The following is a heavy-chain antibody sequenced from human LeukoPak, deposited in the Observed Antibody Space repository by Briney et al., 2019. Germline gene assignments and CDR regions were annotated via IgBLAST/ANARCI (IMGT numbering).Heavy chain of an antibody. J-gene: IGHJ6*02. Sequence: ASVKVSCKASGYTFTSYDINWVRQATGQGLEWMGWMNPNSGNTGYAQKFQGRVTMTRNTSISTAYMELSSLRSEDTAVYYCAREGKIDRGATRWIKGMDVWGQGTTVTVSS. CDR1: GYTFTSYD. D-gene: IGHD3-10*01. V-gene: IGHV1-8*01. CDR2: MNPNSGNT. CDR3: AREGKIDRGATRWIKGMDV.